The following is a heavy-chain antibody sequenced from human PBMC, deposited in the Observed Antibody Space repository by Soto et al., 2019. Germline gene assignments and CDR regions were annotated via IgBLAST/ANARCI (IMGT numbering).Heavy chain of an antibody. V-gene: IGHV1-69*01. D-gene: IGHD2-2*01. J-gene: IGHJ6*02. Sequence: QVQLVQSGAEVKKPGSSVKVSCKASGDSVNSYAISWVRQAPGQGLEWMGGIIPIFHTANHAQKFQARVTMTADESASTAYMELSGLGSEDTAVYYCARVGYCNTTNCLIYYYHDGMDVWGQGTTVTVS. CDR2: IIPIFHTA. CDR3: ARVGYCNTTNCLIYYYHDGMDV. CDR1: GDSVNSYA.